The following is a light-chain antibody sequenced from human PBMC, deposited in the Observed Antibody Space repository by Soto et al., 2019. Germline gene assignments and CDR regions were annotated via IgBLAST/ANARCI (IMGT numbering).Light chain of an antibody. J-gene: IGLJ1*01. CDR3: CSYVGGYSYV. CDR1: SSDVGDYNS. CDR2: DVS. Sequence: QSVLTQARSVSGSPGQSVTVSCIGTSSDVGDYNSVSWYQQHPGKAPKLMIYDVSKRPSGVPDRFSGSKSGNTASLTISGLQAEDEADYYCCSYVGGYSYVFGIGTKVTAL. V-gene: IGLV2-11*01.